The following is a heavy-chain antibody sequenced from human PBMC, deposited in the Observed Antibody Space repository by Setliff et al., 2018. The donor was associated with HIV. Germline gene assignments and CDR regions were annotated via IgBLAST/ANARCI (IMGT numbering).Heavy chain of an antibody. CDR1: NGSFSGYY. CDR3: ARDLGYSYGYYDF. Sequence: SETLSLTCAVYNGSFSGYYWTWIRQPPGKGLEWIGEINHSGSTNYSPSLKSRVTISVDKSKNQFSLKVTSVTAADTAVYLCARDLGYSYGYYDFWGQGTLVTVSS. J-gene: IGHJ4*02. CDR2: INHSGST. V-gene: IGHV4-34*01. D-gene: IGHD5-18*01.